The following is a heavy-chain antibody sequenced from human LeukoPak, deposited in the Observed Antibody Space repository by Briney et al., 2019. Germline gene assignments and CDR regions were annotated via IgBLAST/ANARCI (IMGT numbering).Heavy chain of an antibody. D-gene: IGHD3-10*01. Sequence: SETLSLTCTVSGGSISNYYWTWIRQPPGKGLEWIGSIYYDGSTNYNPSLKSRVTISLDTPKNQFSLKLSSVTAADTAAYYCARDGGYGSGSALWGQGTLITVSS. CDR2: IYYDGST. CDR3: ARDGGYGSGSAL. V-gene: IGHV4-59*01. CDR1: GGSISNYY. J-gene: IGHJ4*02.